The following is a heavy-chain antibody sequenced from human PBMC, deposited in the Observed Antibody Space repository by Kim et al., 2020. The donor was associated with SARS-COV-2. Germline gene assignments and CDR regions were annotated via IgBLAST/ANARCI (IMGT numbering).Heavy chain of an antibody. D-gene: IGHD6-6*01. Sequence: GGSLRLSCAASGLTFSSYAMSWVRQAPGKGLEWVSAITGSGDTTYFADSVKGRFTIFRDNSENTLYLQMNSLRAEDTAVYYCAKRFYTSSCHFDYWGQGTLVTVSS. CDR1: GLTFSSYA. V-gene: IGHV3-23*01. CDR2: ITGSGDTT. J-gene: IGHJ4*02. CDR3: AKRFYTSSCHFDY.